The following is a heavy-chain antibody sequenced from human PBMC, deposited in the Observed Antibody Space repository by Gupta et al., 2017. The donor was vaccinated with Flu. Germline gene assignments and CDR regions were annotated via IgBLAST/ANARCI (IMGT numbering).Heavy chain of an antibody. CDR3: ARPLSNCSGGSCYSHTNWFDP. CDR1: GGSIRSSSYY. CDR2: IYYSGST. J-gene: IGHJ5*02. V-gene: IGHV4-39*01. Sequence: QLQLQESGPGLVKPSETLSLTCTVSGGSIRSSSYYWGWIRQPPGKGLEWIGSIYYSGSTYYNPSLKSRVTISVDTSKNQFSLKLSSVTAADTAVYYCARPLSNCSGGSCYSHTNWFDPWGQGTLVTVSS. D-gene: IGHD2-15*01.